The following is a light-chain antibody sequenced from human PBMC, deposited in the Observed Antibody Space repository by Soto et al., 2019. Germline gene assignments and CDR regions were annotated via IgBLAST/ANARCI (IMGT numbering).Light chain of an antibody. CDR3: QQANRFPPT. V-gene: IGKV1-12*01. CDR2: AAS. CDR1: QGISSW. Sequence: DIQMTQSPSSVSASLGARVTITCRARQGISSWLAWYQQKPRKAPKLLIYAASNVQSGVPSRFSGSGSGTDFTLTISSLQPEEFATYYCQQANRFPPTFGPGTKVDIK. J-gene: IGKJ3*01.